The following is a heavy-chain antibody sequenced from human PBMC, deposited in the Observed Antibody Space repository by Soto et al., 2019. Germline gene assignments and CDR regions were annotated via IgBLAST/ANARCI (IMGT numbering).Heavy chain of an antibody. J-gene: IGHJ4*02. CDR3: ASAPNQNYFDF. Sequence: ASVKVSCKASGYTFTSNGVTWVRQAPGQGLEWMGWINAYNGNTNHAQEFQDRVTMTTDTATNTAYMELRSLRSDDTAVYYCASAPNQNYFDFWVQGTLVTVSS. CDR1: GYTFTSNG. D-gene: IGHD2-2*01. V-gene: IGHV1-18*01. CDR2: INAYNGNT.